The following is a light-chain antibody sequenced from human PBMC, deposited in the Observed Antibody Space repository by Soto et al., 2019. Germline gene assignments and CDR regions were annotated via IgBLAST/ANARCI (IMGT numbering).Light chain of an antibody. CDR1: SSDVGAFNY. CDR3: NSYTSNNTYV. V-gene: IGLV2-14*03. Sequence: QSVLTQPASVSGSPGQAITISCSGTSSDVGAFNYVSWYQQRPGKSPKLMIYDVSNRPSGVSNRFSGSKSGNTASLTISGLRAEDEADYYCNSYTSNNTYVFGTGTKV. CDR2: DVS. J-gene: IGLJ1*01.